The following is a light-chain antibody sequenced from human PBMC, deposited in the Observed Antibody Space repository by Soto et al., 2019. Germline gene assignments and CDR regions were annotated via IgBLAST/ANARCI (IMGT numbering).Light chain of an antibody. CDR2: WAS. CDR3: QHYYATPFA. V-gene: IGKV4-1*01. Sequence: DIVMTKSPDSLAVSLGERATITCKSSQSVLYSSNNANYLAWYQQKPGLPPKLPLYWASTRASGVPDRFSGRGSGTDFSLIISSLQAEDGAVYYYQHYYATPFAFGPGNKVDI. CDR1: QSVLYSSNNANY. J-gene: IGKJ3*01.